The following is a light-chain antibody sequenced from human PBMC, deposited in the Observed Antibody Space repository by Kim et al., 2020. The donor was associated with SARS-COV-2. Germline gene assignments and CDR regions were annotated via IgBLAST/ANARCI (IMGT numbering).Light chain of an antibody. CDR1: SSNIGNNY. V-gene: IGLV1-51*01. Sequence: QKVTISCSGSSSNIGNNYVSWYQQLPGTAPKLLIYDNNKRPSGIPDQFSGSKSGTSATLGITGLQTGDEADYYCGTWDSSLSAGVVFGGGTQLTVL. J-gene: IGLJ2*01. CDR2: DNN. CDR3: GTWDSSLSAGVV.